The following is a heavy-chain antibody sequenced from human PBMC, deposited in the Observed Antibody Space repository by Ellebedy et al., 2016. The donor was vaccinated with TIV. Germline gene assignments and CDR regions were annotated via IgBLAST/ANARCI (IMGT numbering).Heavy chain of an antibody. D-gene: IGHD1-1*01. Sequence: GESLKISXAASGFTFSGYWMQWVRHSPGEGLVWVSQITPDGSTAYADSVKGRFTISRDNAKNTLFLQMNSLRAEDSGVYYCARDRRNEDVRGRGHDYWGQGTLVTVSS. CDR2: ITPDGST. CDR3: ARDRRNEDVRGRGHDY. V-gene: IGHV3-74*01. J-gene: IGHJ4*02. CDR1: GFTFSGYW.